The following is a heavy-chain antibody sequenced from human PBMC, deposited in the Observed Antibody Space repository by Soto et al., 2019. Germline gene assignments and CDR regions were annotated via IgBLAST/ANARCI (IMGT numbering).Heavy chain of an antibody. V-gene: IGHV1-2*02. Sequence: QLHLVQSGAVVKKPGASVTVSCSASGYPVTAYYMHWVRQAPGRGLECMGGINPATGAAKYTQTSQGRVTMTRDTYTSTVFMELSGLTSADTAVFYCARGGGVGVAGSAAFDMWGQGTLVTVSS. J-gene: IGHJ3*02. D-gene: IGHD3-3*01. CDR1: GYPVTAYY. CDR3: ARGGGVGVAGSAAFDM. CDR2: INPATGAA.